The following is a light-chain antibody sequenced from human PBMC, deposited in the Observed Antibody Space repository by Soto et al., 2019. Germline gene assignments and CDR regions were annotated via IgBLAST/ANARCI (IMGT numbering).Light chain of an antibody. J-gene: IGLJ3*02. CDR2: EVD. CDR1: SSDVGRYNL. CDR3: CSYAGTRPWV. V-gene: IGLV2-23*02. Sequence: QSALTQPASVSGSPGQSITISCTGTSSDVGRYNLVSWYQQHPGKAPKLMIYEVDKRPSGVSNRFSGSKSGNTSSLTISGLQAEDEADYYCCSYAGTRPWVFGGGTKLTVL.